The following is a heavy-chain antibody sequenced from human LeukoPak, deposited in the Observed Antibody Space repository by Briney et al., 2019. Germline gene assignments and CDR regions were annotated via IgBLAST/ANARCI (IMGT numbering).Heavy chain of an antibody. CDR1: GITLSNYG. Sequence: GGSLRLSCAVSGITLSNYGMSWVRQAPGKGLEWVAGISDTGGSTNYADSVKGRFTISRDNPKNTLYPQMNSLRAEDTAVYFCAKRGVVIRVILVGFHKQAYYFDSWGQGALVTVSS. V-gene: IGHV3-23*01. CDR3: AKRGVVIRVILVGFHKQAYYFDS. J-gene: IGHJ4*02. D-gene: IGHD3-22*01. CDR2: ISDTGGST.